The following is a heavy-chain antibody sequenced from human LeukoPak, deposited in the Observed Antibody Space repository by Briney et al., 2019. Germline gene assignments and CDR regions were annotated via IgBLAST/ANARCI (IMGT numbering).Heavy chain of an antibody. Sequence: ASVKVSCKASGYTFTSYYMHWVRQAPGQGLEWMGIINPSGGSTSYAQKFQGRVTMTRDMSTSTVYMELRSLRSDDTAVYYCARAGWLGDVGNWFDPWGQGTLVTVSS. CDR3: ARAGWLGDVGNWFDP. V-gene: IGHV1-46*01. J-gene: IGHJ5*02. CDR2: INPSGGST. CDR1: GYTFTSYY. D-gene: IGHD3-10*01.